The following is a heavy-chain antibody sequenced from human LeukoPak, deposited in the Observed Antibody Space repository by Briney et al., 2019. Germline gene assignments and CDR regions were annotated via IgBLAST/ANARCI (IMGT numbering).Heavy chain of an antibody. Sequence: GGSLRLSCAASGFTVSSNYMSWVRQAPGKGLEWVSVIYSGGSTFYADSVKGRFTISRDNSKNTLYLQMNSLRAEDTAVYYCARGRWLQLAYYFDYWGQGTLVTVSS. CDR3: ARGRWLQLAYYFDY. J-gene: IGHJ4*02. CDR2: IYSGGST. D-gene: IGHD5-24*01. CDR1: GFTVSSNY. V-gene: IGHV3-53*01.